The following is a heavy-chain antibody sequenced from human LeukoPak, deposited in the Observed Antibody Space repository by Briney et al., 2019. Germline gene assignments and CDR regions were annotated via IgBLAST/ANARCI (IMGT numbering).Heavy chain of an antibody. V-gene: IGHV3-20*04. CDR1: GFTFDAYG. J-gene: IGHJ4*02. Sequence: GGSLRLSCAASGFTFDAYGLSWVRQAPGKGLEWVSGINWNDGSTDYADSVKGRFTISRDKAKNSLYLQMNSLRAEDTALYYCARVPETTQLFDYWGQGTLVTVSS. CDR2: INWNDGST. CDR3: ARVPETTQLFDY. D-gene: IGHD1-14*01.